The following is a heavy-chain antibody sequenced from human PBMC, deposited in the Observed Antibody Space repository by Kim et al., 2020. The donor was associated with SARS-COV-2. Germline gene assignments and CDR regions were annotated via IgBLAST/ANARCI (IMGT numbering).Heavy chain of an antibody. J-gene: IGHJ4*02. CDR3: SGSTGWYRLDY. CDR2: MFHSGTT. D-gene: IGHD6-19*01. CDR1: GVSITSATW. Sequence: SETLSLTCTVSGVSITSATWWTWVRQPPGKRLEWIGEMFHSGTTNYNPSLKSRVTISVDKSKNHFSLNLNSVTAADTAVYYCSGSTGWYRLDYWGQGTLVTVSS. V-gene: IGHV4-4*02.